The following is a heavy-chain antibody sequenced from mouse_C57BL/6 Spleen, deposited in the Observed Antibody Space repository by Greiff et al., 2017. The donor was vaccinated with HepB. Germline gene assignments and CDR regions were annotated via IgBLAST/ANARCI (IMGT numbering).Heavy chain of an antibody. CDR1: GYTFTSYW. J-gene: IGHJ4*01. D-gene: IGHD3-2*02. CDR3: TRSRTAQATNAMDY. V-gene: IGHV1-5*01. CDR2: IYPGNSDT. Sequence: EVQLQQSGTVLARPGASVKMSCKTSGYTFTSYWMHWVKQRPGQGLEWIGAIYPGNSDTSYNQKFKGKAKLTAVTSASTAYMELSSLTNEDSAVYYCTRSRTAQATNAMDYWGQGTSVTVSS.